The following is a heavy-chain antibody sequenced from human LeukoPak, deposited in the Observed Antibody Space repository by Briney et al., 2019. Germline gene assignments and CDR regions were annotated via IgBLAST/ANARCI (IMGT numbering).Heavy chain of an antibody. CDR1: GFTFSSYA. Sequence: GGSLRLSCAASGFTFSSYAMHWVRQAPGKGLEWVAVISYDGSNKYYADSVKGRFTISRDNSKNTLYLQMNSLRAEDTAVYYCARDRCWVMVVAATLGYYYGMDVWGQGTTVTVSS. D-gene: IGHD2-15*01. J-gene: IGHJ6*02. CDR3: ARDRCWVMVVAATLGYYYGMDV. CDR2: ISYDGSNK. V-gene: IGHV3-30-3*01.